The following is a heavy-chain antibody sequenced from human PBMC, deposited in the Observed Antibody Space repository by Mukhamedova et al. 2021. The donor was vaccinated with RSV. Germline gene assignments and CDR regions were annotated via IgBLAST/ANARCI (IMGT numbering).Heavy chain of an antibody. Sequence: RQAPGKGLEWIGRIKSKTDGGTTDYAAPVKGRFTISREDSKNTLYLQMNSLKTEDTAVYYFTTDLDSYCGVDCIPYYFDSWGQGT. J-gene: IGHJ4*02. V-gene: IGHV3-15*01. D-gene: IGHD2-21*02. CDR2: IKSKTDGGTT. CDR3: TTDLDSYCGVDCIPYYFDS.